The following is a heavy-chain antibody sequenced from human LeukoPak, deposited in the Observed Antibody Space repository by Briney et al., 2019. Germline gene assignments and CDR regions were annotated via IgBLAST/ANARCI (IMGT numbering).Heavy chain of an antibody. CDR1: GFSLSTNKMC. CDR3: ARARGSGAYYFDY. CDR2: IDWDDDK. Sequence: SGPTLVNPTQTLTLTCAFSGFSLSTNKMCVTWIRQPPGKALEWLALIDWDDDKYYSTSLKTRLTISKDTSKIQVVLTMTNMDPEDTATYYCARARGSGAYYFDYWGQGTLVTVSS. J-gene: IGHJ4*02. D-gene: IGHD5-12*01. V-gene: IGHV2-70*01.